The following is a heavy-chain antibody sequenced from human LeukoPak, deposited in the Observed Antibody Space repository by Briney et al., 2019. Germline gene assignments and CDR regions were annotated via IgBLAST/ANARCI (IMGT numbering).Heavy chain of an antibody. D-gene: IGHD6-13*01. J-gene: IGHJ4*02. CDR2: FDPEVGET. Sequence: ASVKVSCKVSGYTLTELSMHWVRQAPGKGLEWMGGFDPEVGETIYAQKFQGKVTMTTDTSTSTAYMELRSLRSDDTAVYYCARVLIAAGGVDYWGQGTLVTVSS. CDR1: GYTLTELS. CDR3: ARVLIAAGGVDY. V-gene: IGHV1-24*01.